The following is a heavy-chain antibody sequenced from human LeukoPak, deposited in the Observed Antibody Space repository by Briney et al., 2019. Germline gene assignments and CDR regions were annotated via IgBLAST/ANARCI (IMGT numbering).Heavy chain of an antibody. J-gene: IGHJ4*02. V-gene: IGHV1-2*02. CDR2: INPKTGVT. D-gene: IGHD3-9*01. Sequence: ASVKVSCKASGYTFTDYYLHWVRQAPGHGLEWMGWINPKTGVTKYAQNFQGRVTMTRDTSITTAYMELTSLTSDDTAVYYCAGADWAAGVAFDYWGQGTLVTVSS. CDR1: GYTFTDYY. CDR3: AGADWAAGVAFDY.